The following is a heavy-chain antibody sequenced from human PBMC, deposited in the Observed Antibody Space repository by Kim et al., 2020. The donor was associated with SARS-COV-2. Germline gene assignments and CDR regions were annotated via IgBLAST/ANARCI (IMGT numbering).Heavy chain of an antibody. D-gene: IGHD6-13*01. CDR2: INAGNGNT. V-gene: IGHV1-3*01. CDR3: AFPRGIFRNPYYYYYGMDV. CDR1: GYTFTSYA. Sequence: ASVKVSCKASGYTFTSYAMHWVRQAPGQRLEWMGWINAGNGNTKYSQKFQGRVTITRDTSASTAYMGLSSLRSEDTAVYYCAFPRGIFRNPYYYYYGMDVWGQGTPVTVSS. J-gene: IGHJ6*02.